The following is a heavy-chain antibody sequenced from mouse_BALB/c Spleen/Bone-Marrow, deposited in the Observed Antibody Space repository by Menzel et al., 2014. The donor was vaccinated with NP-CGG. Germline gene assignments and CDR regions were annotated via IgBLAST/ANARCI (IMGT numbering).Heavy chain of an antibody. V-gene: IGHV1-31*01. CDR1: GYSFTGYY. CDR2: IYPYNGVS. Sequence: VQLQQPGPELVKPGASVKISCKASGYSFTGYYMHWVKQSHGNSLDWIGYIYPYNGVSSYNQKFKGKATLTVDKSSSPAYMELRSLTSDDSAVYYCESRGEYFDVWGAGTPVTVSS. CDR3: ESRGEYFDV. J-gene: IGHJ1*01.